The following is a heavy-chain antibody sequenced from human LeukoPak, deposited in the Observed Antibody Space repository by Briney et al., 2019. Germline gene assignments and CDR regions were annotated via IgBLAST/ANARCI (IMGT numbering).Heavy chain of an antibody. V-gene: IGHV1-2*06. CDR1: GYTFTGYY. D-gene: IGHD1-1*01. CDR3: ARSRVLEPPLY. J-gene: IGHJ4*02. CDR2: INPNSGGT. Sequence: PSVKVSCKPSGYTFTGYYMHWVRQAPGQGLEWMGRINPNSGGTNYAQKFQGRVTMTRDTSISTADMELSRLRSDDTAVYYCARSRVLEPPLYWGQGTLVTVSS.